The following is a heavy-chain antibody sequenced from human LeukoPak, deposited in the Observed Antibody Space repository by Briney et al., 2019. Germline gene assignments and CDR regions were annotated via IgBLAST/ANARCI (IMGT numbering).Heavy chain of an antibody. CDR2: IYYSGST. J-gene: IGHJ6*03. D-gene: IGHD6-13*01. CDR1: GGSISSYY. Sequence: SETLSLTCTVSGGSISSYYWSWIRQPPGKGLEWIGYIYYSGSTNYNLSLKSRVTISVDTSKNQFSLKLSSVTAADTAVYYCARDSSSRTYYYYYYMDVWGKGTTVTVSS. V-gene: IGHV4-59*01. CDR3: ARDSSSRTYYYYYYMDV.